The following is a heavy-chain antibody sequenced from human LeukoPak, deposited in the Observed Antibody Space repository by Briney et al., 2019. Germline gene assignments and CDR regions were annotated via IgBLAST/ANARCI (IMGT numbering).Heavy chain of an antibody. J-gene: IGHJ4*02. CDR3: ARDRVANGYNLIDY. Sequence: GGSLRLSCAASGFTFSSYALSWVRQAPGKGLEWVSGISGSGGSTYYADSVKGRFTISRDNSNNTLYLHMTSLRAEDTAVYYCARDRVANGYNLIDYWGQGTLVTVSS. D-gene: IGHD5-24*01. CDR2: ISGSGGST. CDR1: GFTFSSYA. V-gene: IGHV3-23*01.